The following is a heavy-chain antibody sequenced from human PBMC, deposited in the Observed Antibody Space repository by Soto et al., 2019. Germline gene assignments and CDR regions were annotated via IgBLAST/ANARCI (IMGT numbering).Heavy chain of an antibody. Sequence: PGGSLRLSCAASGFTFSDYYMSWIRQAPGKGLEWVSYISNSSSYTNYADSVKGRFTISRDNAKNSLYLQMNSLRAEDTAVYYCARVGPSYYDILTGLTTRVYFDYWGQGTLVTVSS. V-gene: IGHV3-11*05. CDR2: ISNSSSYT. D-gene: IGHD3-9*01. J-gene: IGHJ4*02. CDR1: GFTFSDYY. CDR3: ARVGPSYYDILTGLTTRVYFDY.